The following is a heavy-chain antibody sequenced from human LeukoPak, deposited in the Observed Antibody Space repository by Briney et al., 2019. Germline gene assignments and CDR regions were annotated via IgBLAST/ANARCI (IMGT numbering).Heavy chain of an antibody. V-gene: IGHV5-51*01. J-gene: IGHJ4*02. D-gene: IGHD6-13*01. CDR2: IYPGDPDT. CDR1: GYSFTNYW. CDR3: AIRAGYSSSWPLNY. Sequence: GESLKISCKGSGYSFTNYWIGWVRQMPGKGLEWMGIIYPGDPDTRYSPSFQGQVTISTDKSISTAYLQWSSLKASDTAMYYCAIRAGYSSSWPLNYWGQGTLVTVSS.